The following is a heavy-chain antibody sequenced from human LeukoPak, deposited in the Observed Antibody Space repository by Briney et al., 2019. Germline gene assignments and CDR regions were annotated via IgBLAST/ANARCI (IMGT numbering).Heavy chain of an antibody. J-gene: IGHJ6*03. CDR2: IYYSGST. V-gene: IGHV4-59*01. Sequence: PSETLSLTCTVSGGSISSYYWSWIRQPPGKGLEWIGYIYYSGSTNYNPSLKSRVTMSVDTSKNQFSLKLSSVTAADTAVYYCARAFWSGYYNYYYYYMDVWGKGTTATVSS. D-gene: IGHD3-3*01. CDR1: GGSISSYY. CDR3: ARAFWSGYYNYYYYYMDV.